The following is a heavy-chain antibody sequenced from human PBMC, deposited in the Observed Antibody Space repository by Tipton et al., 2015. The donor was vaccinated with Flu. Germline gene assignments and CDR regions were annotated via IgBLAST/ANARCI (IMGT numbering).Heavy chain of an antibody. CDR1: GFTISSNY. CDR2: IYSGGST. J-gene: IGHJ4*02. CDR3: ARDGFGVVPAAI. V-gene: IGHV3-53*01. D-gene: IGHD2-2*01. Sequence: SLRLSCAASGFTISSNYMSWVRQAPGKGLEWVSVIYSGGSTYYADSVKGRFTISRDNSKNTLYLQMNSLRAEDTAVYYCARDGFGVVPAAIWGQGTLVTVSS.